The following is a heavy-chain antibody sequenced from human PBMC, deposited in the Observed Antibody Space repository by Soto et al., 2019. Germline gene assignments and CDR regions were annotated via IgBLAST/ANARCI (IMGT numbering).Heavy chain of an antibody. Sequence: GASVKVSCKASGGTFSSYAISWVRQAPGQGLEWMGGIVPIFGTANYAQKFQGRVTITADESTSTAYMELSSLRSEDTAVYYCAREKSSGWFGDFDYWGQGTLVTVSS. CDR3: AREKSSGWFGDFDY. D-gene: IGHD6-19*01. CDR1: GGTFSSYA. CDR2: IVPIFGTA. J-gene: IGHJ4*02. V-gene: IGHV1-69*13.